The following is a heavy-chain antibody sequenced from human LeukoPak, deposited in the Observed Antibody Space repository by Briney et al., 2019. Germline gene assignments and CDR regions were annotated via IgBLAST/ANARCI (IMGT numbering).Heavy chain of an antibody. J-gene: IGHJ4*02. CDR1: GYTFTSYY. CDR3: ATIGASVAVRPQVDH. Sequence: ASVKVSCKASGYTFTSYYMHWVRQAPGQGLEWMGIINPSGGSTSYAQKFQGRVTMTRDTSTSTVYMELSSLRSADTAVYYCATIGASVAVRPQVDHWGQGTLVTVSS. D-gene: IGHD6-6*01. CDR2: INPSGGST. V-gene: IGHV1-46*01.